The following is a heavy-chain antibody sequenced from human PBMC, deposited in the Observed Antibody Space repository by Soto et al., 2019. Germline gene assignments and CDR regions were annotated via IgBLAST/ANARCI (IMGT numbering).Heavy chain of an antibody. Sequence: GESLKISCKGSGYSFTSYWIGWVRQMPGKGLEWMGIIYPGDSDTRYSPSFQGQVTISADKSISTAYLQWSSLKASDTAMYYCARHGYCDGDCYDAFDIWGQGTMVTVSS. CDR3: ARHGYCDGDCYDAFDI. J-gene: IGHJ3*02. V-gene: IGHV5-51*01. D-gene: IGHD2-21*02. CDR2: IYPGDSDT. CDR1: GYSFTSYW.